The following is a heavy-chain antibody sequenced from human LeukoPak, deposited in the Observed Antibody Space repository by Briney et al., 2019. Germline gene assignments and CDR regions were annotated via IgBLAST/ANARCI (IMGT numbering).Heavy chain of an antibody. Sequence: GRSLRLSCAASGFTFSSYGMHWVRQAPGKGLEWVAVISYDGSNKYYADSVKGRFTISRDNSKNTLYLQMNSLRAEDTAVCYCARWGTPTVTLDYWGQGTLVTVSS. CDR2: ISYDGSNK. J-gene: IGHJ4*02. D-gene: IGHD4-17*01. CDR3: ARWGTPTVTLDY. CDR1: GFTFSSYG. V-gene: IGHV3-30*03.